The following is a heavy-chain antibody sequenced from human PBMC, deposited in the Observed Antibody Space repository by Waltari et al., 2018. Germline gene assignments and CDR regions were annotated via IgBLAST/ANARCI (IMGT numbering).Heavy chain of an antibody. CDR2: IYPGDSDT. V-gene: IGHV5-51*01. Sequence: EVPLVQSGAEVRKPGESLRISCKASGSSFTNYWIAWVRQMPGKGPEWMGIIYPGDSDTRYSPSFQGQVTISADKSISTVYLQWSTLKASDTAIYYCARLAVRGILLMYFDYWGQGALVTVSS. CDR3: ARLAVRGILLMYFDY. CDR1: GSSFTNYW. D-gene: IGHD3-10*01. J-gene: IGHJ4*02.